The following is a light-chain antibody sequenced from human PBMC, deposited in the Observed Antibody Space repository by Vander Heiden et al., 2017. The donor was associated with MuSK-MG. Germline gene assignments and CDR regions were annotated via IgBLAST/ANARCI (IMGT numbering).Light chain of an antibody. V-gene: IGKV3-20*01. CDR3: QHYGNSPT. Sequence: IVLTPSPGTLSLSPGDGATLSCRASQRVSSSYLGWYQQKPGQAPRLLIFGASIRASGIPEMFSGSCSGTYFPLTISRLAPEDFAVYYCQHYGNSPTFGQGTKVEIK. J-gene: IGKJ1*01. CDR2: GAS. CDR1: QRVSSSY.